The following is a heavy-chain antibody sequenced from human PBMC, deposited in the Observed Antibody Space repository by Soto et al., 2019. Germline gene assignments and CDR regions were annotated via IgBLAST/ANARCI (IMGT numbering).Heavy chain of an antibody. J-gene: IGHJ4*02. CDR3: VSQRTTVPTQAYFDY. CDR2: VYYRGRS. Sequence: SETLSLTCTVSGGSVTNSSYYWGWSRQSPGKGLEWIGSVYYRGRSYSKSSVKSRVTISVDTSKNRFSLSLNSVTASDTAVYFCVSQRTTVPTQAYFDYWGPGALVTVSS. D-gene: IGHD4-17*01. CDR1: GGSVTNSSYY. V-gene: IGHV4-39*01.